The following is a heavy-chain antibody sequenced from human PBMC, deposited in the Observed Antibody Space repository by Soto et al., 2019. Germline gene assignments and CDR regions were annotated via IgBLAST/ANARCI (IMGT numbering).Heavy chain of an antibody. D-gene: IGHD3-22*01. CDR2: ISGSGGST. V-gene: IGHV3-23*01. J-gene: IGHJ4*02. CDR3: AKGTTWGCYYDSSGYYGPDY. Sequence: TVGSLRLSCAASGFTFSSYAMSWVRQAPGKGLEWVSAISGSGGSTYYADSVKGRFTISRDNSKNTLYLQMNSLRAEDTAVYYCAKGTTWGCYYDSSGYYGPDYWGQGTLVTVSS. CDR1: GFTFSSYA.